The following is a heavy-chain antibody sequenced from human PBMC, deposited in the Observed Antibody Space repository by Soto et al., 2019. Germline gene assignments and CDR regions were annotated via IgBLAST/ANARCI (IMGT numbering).Heavy chain of an antibody. CDR1: GASISSSY. D-gene: IGHD7-27*01. CDR2: IYHSGST. Sequence: PSEPLSLTCTVSGASISSSYWSWIRRPPGKGLEWIGYIYHSGSTKYNPPLKSRVTISVDTSKNQFSVKLSSVTAADTAVYYCARVWGLDYIDSWGQGTRVTVSS. V-gene: IGHV4-59*01. J-gene: IGHJ4*02. CDR3: ARVWGLDYIDS.